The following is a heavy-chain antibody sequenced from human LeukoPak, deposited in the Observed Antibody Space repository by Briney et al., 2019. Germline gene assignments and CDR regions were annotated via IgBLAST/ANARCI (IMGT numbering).Heavy chain of an antibody. D-gene: IGHD3-3*01. CDR2: IYYSGST. J-gene: IGHJ6*02. Sequence: MPSETLSLTRTVSGGSISSYYWSWIRQPPGKGLEWIGYIYYSGSTNYNPSLKSRVTISVDTSKNQFSLKLSSVTAADTAVYYCARDGGVVIGNYYYYYGMDVWGQGTTVTVSS. CDR1: GGSISSYY. CDR3: ARDGGVVIGNYYYYYGMDV. V-gene: IGHV4-59*01.